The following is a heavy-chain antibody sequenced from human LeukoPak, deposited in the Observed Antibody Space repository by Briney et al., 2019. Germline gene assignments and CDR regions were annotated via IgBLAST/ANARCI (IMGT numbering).Heavy chain of an antibody. CDR3: ARGWLQLNC. D-gene: IGHD5-24*01. CDR1: GFTFSSYA. J-gene: IGHJ4*02. CDR2: ISGSGGST. V-gene: IGHV3-23*01. Sequence: PGGSLRLSCAASGFTFSSYATSWVRQAPGKGLEWVSAISGSGGSTYYADSVKGRFTISRDNAKNSLYLQMNSLRAEDTAVYYCARGWLQLNCWGQGTLVTVSS.